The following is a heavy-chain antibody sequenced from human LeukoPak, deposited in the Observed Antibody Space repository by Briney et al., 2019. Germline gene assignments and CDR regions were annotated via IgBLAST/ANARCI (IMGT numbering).Heavy chain of an antibody. J-gene: IGHJ6*03. D-gene: IGHD3-10*01. CDR1: GFTVSSNS. CDR2: IYSDNT. V-gene: IGHV3-53*01. Sequence: GGSLRLSCTVSGFTVSSNSMSWVRQAPGKGLEWVSFIYSDNTHYSDSVKGRFTISRDNSKNTLYLQMNSLRAEDTAVYYCARDPGITMVRGVIYYYYYMDVWGKGTTVTISS. CDR3: ARDPGITMVRGVIYYYYYMDV.